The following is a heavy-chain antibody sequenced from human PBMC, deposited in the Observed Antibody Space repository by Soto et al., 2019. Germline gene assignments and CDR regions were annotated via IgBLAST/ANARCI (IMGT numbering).Heavy chain of an antibody. CDR2: ISVSGGGT. V-gene: IGHV3-23*01. J-gene: IGHJ4*02. CDR1: GFTFSSYA. CDR3: ANGPNGYDY. Sequence: EVQLLESGGGLVQPGGSLRLSCAASGFTFSSYAMSWVRQAPGKGLEWVSGISVSGGGTYYADSVKGRFTISRDNSKNTLYLQMNSLRAEDTAIYYCANGPNGYDYWGQGTLVTVSS. D-gene: IGHD5-12*01.